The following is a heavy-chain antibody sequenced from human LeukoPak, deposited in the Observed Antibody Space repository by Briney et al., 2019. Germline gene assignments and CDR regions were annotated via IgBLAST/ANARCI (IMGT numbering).Heavy chain of an antibody. V-gene: IGHV3-74*01. CDR2: INSDGSWT. J-gene: IGHJ1*01. CDR1: GNYW. D-gene: IGHD4-23*01. CDR3: AKDKYGGNLGYFQH. Sequence: GGSLRLSCAASGNYWMHWVRQAPGKGLVWVSHINSDGSWTSYADSVKGRFTISKDNAKNTVYLQMNSLRAEDTALYYCAKDKYGGNLGYFQHWGQGTLVTVSS.